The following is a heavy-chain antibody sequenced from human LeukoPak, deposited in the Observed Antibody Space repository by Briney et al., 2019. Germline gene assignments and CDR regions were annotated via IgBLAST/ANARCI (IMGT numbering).Heavy chain of an antibody. Sequence: GGSLRLSCAASGFTFSSYSMNWVHQAPGKGLEWVSSISSSSSYIYYADSVEGRFTISRDNAKNSLYLQMNSLRAEDTAVYYCASRADYYGSGSYAKGNYWGQGTLVTVSS. CDR3: ASRADYYGSGSYAKGNY. V-gene: IGHV3-21*01. CDR2: ISSSSSYI. J-gene: IGHJ4*02. D-gene: IGHD3-10*01. CDR1: GFTFSSYS.